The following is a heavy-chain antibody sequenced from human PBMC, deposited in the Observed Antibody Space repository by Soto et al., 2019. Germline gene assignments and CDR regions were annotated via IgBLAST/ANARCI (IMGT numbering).Heavy chain of an antibody. CDR1: GGSIRVQSYY. Sequence: SETLSLTCTVSGGSIRVQSYYWTWIRQTPGKGLEWAGSSYYSGTSYFNPALKGRVTISVDTSTNQFSLRLTSVTAADTAVYYCTRRYNWNDYYFDPWGLGTLVTVSS. CDR3: TRRYNWNDYYFDP. CDR2: SYYSGTS. J-gene: IGHJ5*02. V-gene: IGHV4-39*01. D-gene: IGHD1-20*01.